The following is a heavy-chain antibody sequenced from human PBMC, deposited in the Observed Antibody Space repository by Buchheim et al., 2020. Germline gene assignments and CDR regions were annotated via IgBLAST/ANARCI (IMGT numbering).Heavy chain of an antibody. V-gene: IGHV4-34*11. CDR2: IYYSGST. Sequence: QVQLQQWGAGLLKPSETLSLTCAVYGGSFSGYYWSWIRQPPGKGLEWIGYIYYSGSTNYNPSLKSRVTISVDTSKNQFSLKLSSVTAADTAVYYCARFRVEMATIDYWGQGTL. D-gene: IGHD5-24*01. CDR1: GGSFSGYY. J-gene: IGHJ4*02. CDR3: ARFRVEMATIDY.